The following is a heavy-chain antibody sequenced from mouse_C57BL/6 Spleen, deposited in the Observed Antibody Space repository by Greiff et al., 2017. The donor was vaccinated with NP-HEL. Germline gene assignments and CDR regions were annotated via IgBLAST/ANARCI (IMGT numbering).Heavy chain of an antibody. CDR1: GYAFSSSW. D-gene: IGHD2-4*01. V-gene: IGHV1-82*01. J-gene: IGHJ4*01. CDR2: IYPGDGDT. Sequence: VKLMESGPELVKPGASVKISCKASGYAFSSSWMNWVKQRPGKGLEWIGRIYPGDGDTNYNGKFKGKATLTADKSSSTAYMQLSSLTSEDSAVYFCARRKFGYDYDDAMDYWGQGTSVTVSS. CDR3: ARRKFGYDYDDAMDY.